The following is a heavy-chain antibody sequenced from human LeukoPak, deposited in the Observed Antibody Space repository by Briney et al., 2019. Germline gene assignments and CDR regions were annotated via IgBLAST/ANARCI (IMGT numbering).Heavy chain of an antibody. D-gene: IGHD6-19*01. Sequence: GGSLRLSCAASGFAVSSNYMSWVRQAPGKGLEWVSVIYRDGSAYYADSLQGRFTIFRDNFKNTVFLQMNSLRAEDTAVYYCARDHSSGWYSDYFDYWGQGTLVTVSS. J-gene: IGHJ4*02. CDR1: GFAVSSNY. CDR3: ARDHSSGWYSDYFDY. CDR2: IYRDGSA. V-gene: IGHV3-66*01.